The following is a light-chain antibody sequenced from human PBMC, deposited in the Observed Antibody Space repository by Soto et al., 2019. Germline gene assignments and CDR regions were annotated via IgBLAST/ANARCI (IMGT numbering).Light chain of an antibody. Sequence: EIVLTQSPGTLSLSPGERATLSCRASQSIYSDYLAWYQQKPGQAPRLLIYGASSRATDIPDRISGSGSGTDFTLTISRLEPEDSAVYYCQQYGSPPATFGGGTKVEIK. V-gene: IGKV3-20*01. CDR1: QSIYSDY. CDR3: QQYGSPPAT. J-gene: IGKJ4*01. CDR2: GAS.